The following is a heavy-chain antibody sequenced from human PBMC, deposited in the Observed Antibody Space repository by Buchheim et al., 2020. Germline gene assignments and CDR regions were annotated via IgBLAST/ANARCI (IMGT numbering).Heavy chain of an antibody. J-gene: IGHJ4*02. V-gene: IGHV3-7*01. CDR2: IKHDGSEK. Sequence: EVQLVESGGGLVQPGGSLRLSCAASGFTFSSYWMNWVRQAPGKGLEWVANIKHDGSEKYYVDSVKGRFTISRDNAKNSLYLQMNSLRAEDTAVYYCASDAEYSSSSSSYIDYWGQGTL. CDR1: GFTFSSYW. CDR3: ASDAEYSSSSSSYIDY. D-gene: IGHD6-6*01.